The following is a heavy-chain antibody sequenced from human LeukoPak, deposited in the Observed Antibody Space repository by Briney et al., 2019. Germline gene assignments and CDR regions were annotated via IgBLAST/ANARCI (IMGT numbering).Heavy chain of an antibody. V-gene: IGHV1-8*02. CDR1: GYTFTSYD. CDR3: ASGYFDY. Sequence: ASVKVSCKASGYTFTSYDINWVRQATGQGLEWMGWMNPNSGNTGYAQKLQGRVTMTTDTSTSTAYMELRSLRSDDTAVYYCASGYFDYWGQGTLVTVSS. J-gene: IGHJ4*02. CDR2: MNPNSGNT.